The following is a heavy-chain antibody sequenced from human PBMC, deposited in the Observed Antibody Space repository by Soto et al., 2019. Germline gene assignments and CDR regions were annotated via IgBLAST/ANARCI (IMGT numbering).Heavy chain of an antibody. Sequence: QVQLVQSGAEVKKPGASVKVSCKASGYTFTGYYMHWVRQAPGQGLEWMGWINPNSGGTNYAQKLQGRVTMTRDTSIITAYMELSRLRSDDTAVYYCARDQGFRGKNWFDPWGQGTLVTVSS. CDR1: GYTFTGYY. D-gene: IGHD3-3*01. J-gene: IGHJ5*02. CDR2: INPNSGGT. V-gene: IGHV1-2*02. CDR3: ARDQGFRGKNWFDP.